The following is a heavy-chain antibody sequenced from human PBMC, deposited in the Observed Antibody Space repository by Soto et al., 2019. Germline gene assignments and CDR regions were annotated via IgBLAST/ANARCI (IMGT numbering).Heavy chain of an antibody. CDR2: IYYSGST. CDR1: GGSISSYY. V-gene: IGHV4-59*01. CDR3: AGCPSQIRAFDI. D-gene: IGHD5-18*01. Sequence: SETLSLTCTVSGGSISSYYWSWIRQPPGKGLEWIGYIYYSGSTNYNPSLKSRVTISVDTSKNQFSLKLSSVTAADTAVYYCAGCPSQIRAFDIWGQGTMVTVSS. J-gene: IGHJ3*02.